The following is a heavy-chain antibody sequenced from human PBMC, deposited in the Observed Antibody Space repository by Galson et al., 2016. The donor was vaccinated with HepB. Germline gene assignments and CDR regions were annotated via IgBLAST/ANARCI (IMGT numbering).Heavy chain of an antibody. D-gene: IGHD3-10*01. CDR1: GFSIQMYA. Sequence: SLRLSCAAPGFSIQMYAINWVRQAPGKGLEWVSSINNGGGTTRYGDFVQGRFTISRDTSKNMVFLDMNRLRAEDTALYFCVKDAGRSGRQYFFDSWGQGTVVTV. J-gene: IGHJ4*02. V-gene: IGHV3-23*01. CDR3: VKDAGRSGRQYFFDS. CDR2: INNGGGTT.